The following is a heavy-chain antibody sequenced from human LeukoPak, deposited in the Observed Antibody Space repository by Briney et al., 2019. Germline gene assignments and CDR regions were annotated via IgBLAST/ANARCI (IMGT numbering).Heavy chain of an antibody. V-gene: IGHV1-46*01. CDR1: GYIFSDYY. J-gene: IGHJ4*02. D-gene: IGHD3-10*01. CDR2: INPSGGST. Sequence: VASVKVSCKASGYIFSDYYMHWVRQAPGQGLEWMGIINPSGGSTSYAQKFQGRVTMTRDTSTSTVYMELSSLRSEDTAVYYCARGPELWFGELINFDYWGQGTLVTVSS. CDR3: ARGPELWFGELINFDY.